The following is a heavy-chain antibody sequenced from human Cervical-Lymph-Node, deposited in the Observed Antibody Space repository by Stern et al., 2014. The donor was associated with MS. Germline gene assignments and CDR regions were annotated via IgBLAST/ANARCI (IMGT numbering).Heavy chain of an antibody. CDR2: IFSTDEK. V-gene: IGHV2-26*01. J-gene: IGHJ5*02. CDR1: GLSLSNPRMG. Sequence: QITLKESGPVLVKPTETLTLTCSVSGLSLSNPRMGVSWIRQPPGKALEWLGPIFSTDEKSCSSSLESRLTISRGTSKSQVVLTMTNMDPVDTATYYCARSYSGTYLDWFDPWGQGTLVTVSS. CDR3: ARSYSGTYLDWFDP. D-gene: IGHD1-26*01.